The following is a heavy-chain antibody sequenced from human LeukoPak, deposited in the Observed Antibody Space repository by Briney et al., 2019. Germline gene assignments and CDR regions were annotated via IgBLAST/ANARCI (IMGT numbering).Heavy chain of an antibody. CDR2: IYHSGST. D-gene: IGHD1-1*01. Sequence: PSETLSLTCTVSGGPISSSSYYWGWIRQPPGKGLEWIGSIYHSGSTYYNPSLKSRVTISVDTSKNQFSLKLSSVTAADTAVYYCARQGGNAPDYWGQGTLVTVSS. J-gene: IGHJ4*02. V-gene: IGHV4-39*01. CDR3: ARQGGNAPDY. CDR1: GGPISSSSYY.